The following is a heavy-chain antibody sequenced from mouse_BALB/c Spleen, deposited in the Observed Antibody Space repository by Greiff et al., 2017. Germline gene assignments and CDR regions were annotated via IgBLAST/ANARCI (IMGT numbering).Heavy chain of an antibody. D-gene: IGHD2-3*01. CDR1: GYSITSDYA. CDR3: ARFGYYPNFGG. V-gene: IGHV3-2*02. J-gene: IGHJ2*01. Sequence: EVKLQESGPGLVKPSQSLSLTCTVTGYSITSDYAWNWIRQFPGNKLEWMGYISYSGSTSYNPSLKSRISITRDTSKNQFFLQLNSVTTEDTATYYCARFGYYPNFGGWGQGTTLTVSS. CDR2: ISYSGST.